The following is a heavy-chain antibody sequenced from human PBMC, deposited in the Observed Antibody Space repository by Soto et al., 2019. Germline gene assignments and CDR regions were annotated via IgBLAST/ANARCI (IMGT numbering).Heavy chain of an antibody. CDR2: ISAYNGNT. CDR1: GYTFTSYG. V-gene: IGHV1-18*04. CDR3: ARIGRGSYDYVWGSYPKSLDY. D-gene: IGHD3-16*02. J-gene: IGHJ4*02. Sequence: GASVKVSFKASGYTFTSYGISWVRQAPGQGLEWMGWISAYNGNTNYAQKLQGRVTMTTDTSTSTAYMELRSLRSDDTAVYYCARIGRGSYDYVWGSYPKSLDYWGQGTLVTVSS.